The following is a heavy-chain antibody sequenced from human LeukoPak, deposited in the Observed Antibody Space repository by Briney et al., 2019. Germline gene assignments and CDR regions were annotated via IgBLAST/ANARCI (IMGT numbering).Heavy chain of an antibody. J-gene: IGHJ4*02. D-gene: IGHD2-21*01. CDR1: RYTFTAQF. CDR2: INPNNGDT. CDR3: ASYPRNIPTPPFDY. Sequence: ASVKVSCKTSRYTFTAQFMHWVRQAPGQGLEWMGWINPNNGDTKYAQTFLGRVTMTRDTSTSTAYMELSSLRSDDTAVYFCASYPRNIPTPPFDYWGQGTLVTVSS. V-gene: IGHV1-2*02.